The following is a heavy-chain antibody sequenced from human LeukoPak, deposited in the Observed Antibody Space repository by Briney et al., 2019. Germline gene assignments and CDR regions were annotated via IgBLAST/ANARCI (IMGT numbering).Heavy chain of an antibody. Sequence: PSETLSLTCTVSGGSISSSSYYWGWIRQPPGKGLEWIGSIYYSGSTYYNPSPKSRVTISVDTSKNQFSLKLSSVTAADTAVYYCASRSSVRYFDWFFNWFDPWGQGTLVTVSS. CDR3: ASRSSVRYFDWFFNWFDP. CDR1: GGSISSSSYY. J-gene: IGHJ5*02. V-gene: IGHV4-39*01. CDR2: IYYSGST. D-gene: IGHD3-9*01.